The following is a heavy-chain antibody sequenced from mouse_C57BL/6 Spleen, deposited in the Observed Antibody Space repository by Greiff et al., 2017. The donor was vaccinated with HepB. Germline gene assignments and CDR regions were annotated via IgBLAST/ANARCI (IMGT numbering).Heavy chain of an antibody. Sequence: QVTLKVSGPELVKPGASVKLSCKASGYTFTSYDINWVKQRPGQGLEWIGWIYPRDGSTKYNEKFKGKATLTVDTSSSTAYMELHSPTSEDSGVYFCASRYYGYDYWGQGTTLTVSS. CDR1: GYTFTSYD. D-gene: IGHD2-2*01. J-gene: IGHJ2*01. V-gene: IGHV1-85*01. CDR3: ASRYYGYDY. CDR2: IYPRDGST.